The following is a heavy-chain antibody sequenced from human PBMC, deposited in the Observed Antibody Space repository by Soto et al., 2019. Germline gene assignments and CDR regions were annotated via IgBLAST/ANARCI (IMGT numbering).Heavy chain of an antibody. CDR2: ISSSGSTI. CDR1: GFTFSDYY. V-gene: IGHV3-11*01. J-gene: IGHJ3*02. CDR3: ARDSRGLGYCSSTSCYRRGGAFDI. D-gene: IGHD2-2*02. Sequence: QVQLVESGGGLVKPGGSLRLSCAASGFTFSDYYMSWIRQAPGKGLEWVSYISSSGSTIYYADSVKGRFTISRDNAKNSLYRQMNSLRAEDTAVYYCARDSRGLGYCSSTSCYRRGGAFDIWGQGTMVTVSS.